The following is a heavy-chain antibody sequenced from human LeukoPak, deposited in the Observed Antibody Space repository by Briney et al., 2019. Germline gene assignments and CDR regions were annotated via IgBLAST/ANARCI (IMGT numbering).Heavy chain of an antibody. V-gene: IGHV5-51*01. Sequence: GESLKISCKGSGYRFTNYWIGWVRQMPGKGLEWMGIIYPGDSVTRYSPSFQGQVTTSADRSINTAYLQWSSLKASDTAMYYCARFPPGRSSWYFDSWGQGTLVTVSS. CDR1: GYRFTNYW. D-gene: IGHD6-6*01. CDR3: ARFPPGRSSWYFDS. CDR2: IYPGDSVT. J-gene: IGHJ4*02.